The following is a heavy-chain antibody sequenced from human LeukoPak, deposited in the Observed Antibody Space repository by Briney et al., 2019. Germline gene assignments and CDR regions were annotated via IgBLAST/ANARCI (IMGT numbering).Heavy chain of an antibody. Sequence: GESLKISCKGSGYSFTSYWIGWVRQMPGKGLEWMGIIYPGDSDTRYSPSFQGQVTISADKSISTAYLQWSSLKASDTAMYYCARLGYCGGDCSHDALDIWGQGTMVTVSS. CDR2: IYPGDSDT. V-gene: IGHV5-51*01. D-gene: IGHD2-21*01. CDR3: ARLGYCGGDCSHDALDI. CDR1: GYSFTSYW. J-gene: IGHJ3*02.